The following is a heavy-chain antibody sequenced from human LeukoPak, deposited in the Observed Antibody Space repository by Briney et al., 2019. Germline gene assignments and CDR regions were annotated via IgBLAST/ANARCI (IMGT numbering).Heavy chain of an antibody. Sequence: ASVKVSCKASGGTFSSYAISWVRQAPGQGLEWMGGIIPIFGTANYAQKFQGRVTITADKSTSTAYMELSSLRSEDTAVYYCARSRDIVVVTEAFDIWGQGTMVTVSS. CDR3: ARSRDIVVVTEAFDI. D-gene: IGHD2-21*02. CDR1: GGTFSSYA. J-gene: IGHJ3*02. V-gene: IGHV1-69*06. CDR2: IIPIFGTA.